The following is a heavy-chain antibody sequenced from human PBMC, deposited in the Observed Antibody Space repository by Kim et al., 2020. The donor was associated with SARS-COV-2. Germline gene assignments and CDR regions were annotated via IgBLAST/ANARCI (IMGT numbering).Heavy chain of an antibody. J-gene: IGHJ4*02. CDR1: GGSISSSSYY. CDR3: ATLPNYYDDSTLGGGY. CDR2: IYSTGST. V-gene: IGHV4-39*02. D-gene: IGHD3-22*01. Sequence: SETLSLTCTVSGGSISSSSYYWGWIRQPPGKGLQWIGSIYSTGSTYYNPSLKSRVTISVDTSKNRFSLKLTFVTAADTALYYCATLPNYYDDSTLGGGYWGQGTLVTVSS.